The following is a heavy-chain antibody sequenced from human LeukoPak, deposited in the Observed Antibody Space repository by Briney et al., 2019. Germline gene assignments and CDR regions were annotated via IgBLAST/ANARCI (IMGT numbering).Heavy chain of an antibody. CDR3: ARGDSYDSTGLYDY. Sequence: GGSLRLSCAASGFTFSRYWMCWVRQAPGKGLGWVANIRQDGSEIYYVDSVKGRFTISRDNAKNSLYLHMSSLRAEDTAVYYCARGDSYDSTGLYDYWGQGTLVTVSS. D-gene: IGHD3-22*01. CDR2: IRQDGSEI. V-gene: IGHV3-7*01. J-gene: IGHJ4*02. CDR1: GFTFSRYW.